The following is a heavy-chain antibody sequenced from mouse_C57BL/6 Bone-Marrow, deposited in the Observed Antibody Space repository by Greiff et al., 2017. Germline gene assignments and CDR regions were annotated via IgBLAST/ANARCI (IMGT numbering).Heavy chain of an antibody. D-gene: IGHD2-1*01. CDR1: GFTFSSYG. V-gene: IGHV5-6*02. Sequence: EVKLMESGGDLVKPGGSLKLSCAASGFTFSSYGMSWVRQTPDKRLEWVATISSGGSCTYYPDSVKGRFTISRDNAKNTLYLQVSSLKSEDTAMYYCARRCNYAYWYFDVWGTGTTVTVSS. J-gene: IGHJ1*03. CDR2: ISSGGSCT. CDR3: ARRCNYAYWYFDV.